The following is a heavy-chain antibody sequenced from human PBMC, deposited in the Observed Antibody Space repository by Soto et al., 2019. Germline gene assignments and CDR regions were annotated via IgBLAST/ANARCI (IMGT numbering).Heavy chain of an antibody. J-gene: IGHJ6*02. Sequence: QVQLVQSGAEVKKPGSSVKASCKASGGTFSSYGISWVRQAPGQGLEWMGGIIPIFGTANYAQKFQGRVTITADESTSTAYMELSSLRSEDTAVYYCASVLLGYCSGGSCYPNYYYGMDVWGQGTTVTVSS. CDR3: ASVLLGYCSGGSCYPNYYYGMDV. CDR2: IIPIFGTA. V-gene: IGHV1-69*01. D-gene: IGHD2-15*01. CDR1: GGTFSSYG.